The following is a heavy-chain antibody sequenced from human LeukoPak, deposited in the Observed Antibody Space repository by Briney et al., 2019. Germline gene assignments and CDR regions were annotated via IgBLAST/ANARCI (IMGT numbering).Heavy chain of an antibody. CDR1: RFSFRKYW. D-gene: IGHD3-10*01. CDR2: VKSDGSKP. V-gene: IGHV3-74*01. Sequence: GGSLRLSCAASRFSFRKYWMHWVRQAPGKGLVWVSRVKSDGSKPSYADSVKGRFTISRDNAENMLYLQMNTLGSEDTAVYYCARDIVSGSGSLDYWGQGTLVTVSS. CDR3: ARDIVSGSGSLDY. J-gene: IGHJ4*02.